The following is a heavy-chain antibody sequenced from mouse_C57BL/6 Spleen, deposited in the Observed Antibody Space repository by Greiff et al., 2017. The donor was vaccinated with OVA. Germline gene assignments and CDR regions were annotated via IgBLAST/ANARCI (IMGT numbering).Heavy chain of an antibody. CDR1: GYTFTSYW. CDR2: INPSNGGT. D-gene: IGHD1-1*01. CDR3: ARWGTTVVAPYYAMDY. J-gene: IGHJ4*01. Sequence: QVQLQQPGTELVKPGASVKLSCKASGYTFTSYWMHWVKQRPGQGLEWIGNINPSNGGTNYNEKFKSKATLTVDKSSSTAYMQLSSLTAEDSAVYYGARWGTTVVAPYYAMDYWGQGTSVTVSA. V-gene: IGHV1-53*01.